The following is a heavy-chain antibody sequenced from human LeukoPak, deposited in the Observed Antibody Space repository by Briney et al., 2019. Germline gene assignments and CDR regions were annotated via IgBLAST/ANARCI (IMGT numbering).Heavy chain of an antibody. D-gene: IGHD2-15*01. CDR1: GYTFTDYY. CDR2: INPNSGGT. Sequence: GASVKVSCKTSGYTFTDYYMHWVRQAPGQGLEWMGWINPNSGGTSYAQKFQGRVTKTRDTSITTAYMELSSLRSDDTAMYYCARYCSGGSCLGSFDYWGQGTLLTVSS. CDR3: ARYCSGGSCLGSFDY. J-gene: IGHJ4*02. V-gene: IGHV1-2*02.